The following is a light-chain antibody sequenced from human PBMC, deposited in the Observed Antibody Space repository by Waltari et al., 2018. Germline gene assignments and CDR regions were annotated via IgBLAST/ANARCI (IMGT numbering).Light chain of an antibody. CDR1: QRVSRA. V-gene: IGKV3-20*01. CDR2: GAS. J-gene: IGKJ1*01. CDR3: QHYLRLPVT. Sequence: EIVLTQSPGTLSLSLGERATVSCRASQRVSRALAWYQQKPGQAPRLRSYGASTRATGIPDRFSGSGSGTDFSLTISRLEPDDFAVYYCQHYLRLPVTFGQGTTVEI.